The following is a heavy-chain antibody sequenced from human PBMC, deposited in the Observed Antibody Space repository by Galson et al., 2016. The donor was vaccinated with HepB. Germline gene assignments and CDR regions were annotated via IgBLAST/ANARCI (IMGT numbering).Heavy chain of an antibody. CDR3: PREMTGSYFY. Sequence: SLRLSCAASGFTFNAHWMNWVRRAPGKGLEWVANIRGDGIVSYYAESVRGRFTISRDNAKNSMYLQMNGLRVDETAVYYCPREMTGSYFYWGQGTLVTVSS. CDR1: GFTFNAHW. V-gene: IGHV3-7*01. D-gene: IGHD3-10*01. CDR2: IRGDGIVS. J-gene: IGHJ4*02.